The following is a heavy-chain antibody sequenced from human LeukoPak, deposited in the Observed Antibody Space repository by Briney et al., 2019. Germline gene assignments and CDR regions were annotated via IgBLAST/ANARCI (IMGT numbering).Heavy chain of an antibody. CDR1: GFTFNTYW. D-gene: IGHD5/OR15-5a*01. V-gene: IGHV3-7*01. J-gene: IGHJ4*02. CDR3: ARDRLEAVSDDDYFDY. CDR2: INQDGSVR. Sequence: GGSLRLSCAASGFTFNTYWMIWVRQAPGKGLDWVANINQDGSVRYYVASVKGRFTISRDNAKNLVHLQMNSLRAEDTAVYYCARDRLEAVSDDDYFDYWGLGTLVTVSS.